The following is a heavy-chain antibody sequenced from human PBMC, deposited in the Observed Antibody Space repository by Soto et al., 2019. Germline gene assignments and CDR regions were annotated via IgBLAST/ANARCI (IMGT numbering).Heavy chain of an antibody. CDR3: ARRPYQWLSKTYAFDI. CDR2: TYYRSKWYN. CDR1: GDSVSSNSAA. V-gene: IGHV6-1*01. J-gene: IGHJ3*02. D-gene: IGHD6-19*01. Sequence: SQTLSLTCAISGDSVSSNSAAWNWIRQSPSRGLEWLGRTYYRSKWYNDYAVSMKSRITINPDTSKNQFSLQLNSVTPEDTAVYYCARRPYQWLSKTYAFDIWGQGTMVTVSS.